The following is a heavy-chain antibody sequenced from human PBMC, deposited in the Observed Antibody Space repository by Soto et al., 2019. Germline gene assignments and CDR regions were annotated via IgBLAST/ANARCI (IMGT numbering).Heavy chain of an antibody. CDR3: VRDRPLSLGYYYYGMDV. J-gene: IGHJ6*02. D-gene: IGHD1-26*01. CDR1: GFTFSSYS. Sequence: EVQLVESGGGLVKPGGSLRLSCAASGFTFSSYSMNWVRQAPGKGLEWVSSISSSSSYIYYADSVKGRFTISRDNAKNSLYLQMNSLRAEDTAVYYCVRDRPLSLGYYYYGMDVWGQGTTVTVSS. CDR2: ISSSSSYI. V-gene: IGHV3-21*01.